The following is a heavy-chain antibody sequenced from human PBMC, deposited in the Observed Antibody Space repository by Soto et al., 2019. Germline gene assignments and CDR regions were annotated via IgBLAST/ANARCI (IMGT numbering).Heavy chain of an antibody. D-gene: IGHD3-16*01. V-gene: IGHV4-4*02. J-gene: IGHJ5*02. CDR2: IYQTGST. Sequence: QVQLQESGPGLVKPSGTLSLTCAVSNGSITSGNWWSWVRQPPGKGLEWIGDIYQTGSTNYNPSLRSRVIISVDKSKNSFSLSLSSVTAADPAVYFCARVWGALAPIAGWFGPWGRGILVTVSS. CDR1: NGSITSGNW. CDR3: ARVWGALAPIAGWFGP.